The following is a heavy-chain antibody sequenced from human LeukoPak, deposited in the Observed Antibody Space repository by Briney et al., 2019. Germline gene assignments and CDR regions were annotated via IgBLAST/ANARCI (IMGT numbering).Heavy chain of an antibody. CDR2: IYTSGST. V-gene: IGHV4-38-2*02. D-gene: IGHD3-10*01. J-gene: IGHJ6*03. CDR1: GYSISSGYY. CDR3: AREVGEQHLPRYYYMDV. Sequence: KPSETLSLTCTVSGYSISSGYYWGWIRQPPGKGLEWIGRIYTSGSTNYNPSLKSRVTMSVDTSKNQFSLKLSSVTAADTAVYYCAREVGEQHLPRYYYMDVWGKGTTVTVSS.